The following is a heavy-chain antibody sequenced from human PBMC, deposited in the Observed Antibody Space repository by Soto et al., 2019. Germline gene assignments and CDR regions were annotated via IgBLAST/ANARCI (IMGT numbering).Heavy chain of an antibody. D-gene: IGHD3-10*01. CDR2: IIPILGIA. CDR3: ARDLPLRGLIPGYYYYMDV. CDR1: GGTFSSYT. J-gene: IGHJ6*03. Sequence: GASVKVSCKASGGTFSSYTISWVRQAPGQGLEWMGRIIPILGIANYAQKFQGRVTITADKSTSTAYMELSSLGSEDTAVYYCARDLPLRGLIPGYYYYMDVWGKGTTVTVSS. V-gene: IGHV1-69*04.